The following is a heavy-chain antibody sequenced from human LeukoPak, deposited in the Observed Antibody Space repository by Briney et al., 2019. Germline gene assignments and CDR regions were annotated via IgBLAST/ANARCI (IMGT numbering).Heavy chain of an antibody. J-gene: IGHJ4*02. CDR2: IYISEST. Sequence: SETLSLTCTVSGGSMSRYYWSWIRQPAGKGLEWIGRIYISESTNYNPSLKSRVTMSVDTSKNQFSLKTSSVTAADTAVYYCARGRDYGDYADYWGQGTLVTVSS. CDR1: GGSMSRYY. CDR3: ARGRDYGDYADY. V-gene: IGHV4-4*07. D-gene: IGHD4-17*01.